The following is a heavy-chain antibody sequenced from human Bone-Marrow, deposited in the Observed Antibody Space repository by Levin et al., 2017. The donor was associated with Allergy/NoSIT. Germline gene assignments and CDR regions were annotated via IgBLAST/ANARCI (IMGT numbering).Heavy chain of an antibody. CDR1: GFSFSNFG. Sequence: GGSLRLSCKASGFSFSNFGITWVRQAPGQGLEWMGWISGYNQKTNYAQNFQGRVTVTADRGSATAFLEVRSLRSDDTAVYYCARVPWYSGYDGYKNYDIDVWGQGTTVTVSS. D-gene: IGHD5-12*01. V-gene: IGHV1-18*01. CDR3: ARVPWYSGYDGYKNYDIDV. J-gene: IGHJ6*02. CDR2: ISGYNQKT.